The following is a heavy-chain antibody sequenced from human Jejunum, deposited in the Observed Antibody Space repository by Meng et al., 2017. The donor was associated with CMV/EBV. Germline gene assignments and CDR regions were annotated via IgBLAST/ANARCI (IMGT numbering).Heavy chain of an antibody. J-gene: IGHJ4*02. D-gene: IGHD2-2*01. V-gene: IGHV4-4*07. CDR3: AREKSSCTSSTCYGVDS. CDR2: IHTSGTT. Sequence: LRDTDPGSVKPSGTLSRTCTVSDGSISSYYWSWIRQSAGKGLEWIGRIHTSGTTNYNPSLKSRVTLSLDTSKDQFSLKLTSVTAADTAVYYCAREKSSCTSSTCYGVDSWGQGTLVTVSS. CDR1: DGSISSYY.